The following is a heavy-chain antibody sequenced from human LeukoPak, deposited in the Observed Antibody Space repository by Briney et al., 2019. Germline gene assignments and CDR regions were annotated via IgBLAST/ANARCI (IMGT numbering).Heavy chain of an antibody. J-gene: IGHJ6*02. CDR2: ISGYRGST. Sequence: GGSLRLSCEASGFNFDDFAMHWVRQVPGKGLEWVSLISGYRGSTYYADSVKGRFIISRDNSKNSLYLEMNSLRTEDTALYYCAKDISLVVTAELGMDVWGQGTTVTVSS. V-gene: IGHV3-43*02. D-gene: IGHD2-21*02. CDR3: AKDISLVVTAELGMDV. CDR1: GFNFDDFA.